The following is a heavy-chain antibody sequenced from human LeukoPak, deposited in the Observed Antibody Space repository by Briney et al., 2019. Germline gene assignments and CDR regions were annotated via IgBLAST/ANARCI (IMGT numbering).Heavy chain of an antibody. J-gene: IGHJ5*02. D-gene: IGHD4-17*01. CDR2: IYTSGST. CDR3: ATCPVTTRWFDP. Sequence: SETLSLTCTVSGGSISSGSYYCNWIRQPAGKGLEWIGHIYTSGSTNYNPSLKSRVTISVDTSKNQFSLKLSSVTAADTAVYYCATCPVTTRWFDPWGQGTLVTVSS. V-gene: IGHV4-61*09. CDR1: GGSISSGSYY.